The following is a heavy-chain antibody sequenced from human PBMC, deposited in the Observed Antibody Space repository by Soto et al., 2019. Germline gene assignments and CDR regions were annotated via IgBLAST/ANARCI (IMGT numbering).Heavy chain of an antibody. CDR1: GYTFTSYD. Sequence: QVQLLQSGAGVKKPGASVKVSCKASGYTFTSYDINWVRQATGQGLEWLGWLNPNSGNTGYAQKFQDRVTMTRNSSISAAYMEVSSLRSEDTAVHYCASFPSAGAEASMRKGVWGKGATVTVSS. J-gene: IGHJ6*04. D-gene: IGHD1-26*01. CDR2: LNPNSGNT. CDR3: ASFPSAGAEASMRKGV. V-gene: IGHV1-8*01.